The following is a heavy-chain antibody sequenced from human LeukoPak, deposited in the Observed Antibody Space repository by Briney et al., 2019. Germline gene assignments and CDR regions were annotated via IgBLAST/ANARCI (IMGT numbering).Heavy chain of an antibody. CDR1: GFTFSSYA. V-gene: IGHV3-23*01. CDR2: ISGSGGST. CDR3: AEDRGEPEYYFDY. J-gene: IGHJ4*02. Sequence: GGSLRLSCAASGFTFSSYAMSWVRQAPGKGLEWVSAISGSGGSTYYADSVKGRFTISRDNSKNTLYLQMNSLRAEDTAVYYCAEDRGEPEYYFDYWGQGTLVTVSS. D-gene: IGHD1-14*01.